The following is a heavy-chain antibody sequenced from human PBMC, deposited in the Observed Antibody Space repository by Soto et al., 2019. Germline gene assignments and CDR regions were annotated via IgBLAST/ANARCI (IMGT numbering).Heavy chain of an antibody. CDR3: AKRGIREGLKHLNT. J-gene: IGHJ5*02. CDR1: GASISSGPYS. Sequence: QLQLHQSGSGLVRPSETLALTCTVSGASISSGPYSWSWLRQTPGKGLEWIGFIYHSGSTTYNPALKDRVTISIDKSNDQFSLRLNSMTSADTAVYFCAKRGIREGLKHLNTWGQGTLVAVSS. CDR2: IYHSGST. D-gene: IGHD3-10*01. V-gene: IGHV4-30-2*01.